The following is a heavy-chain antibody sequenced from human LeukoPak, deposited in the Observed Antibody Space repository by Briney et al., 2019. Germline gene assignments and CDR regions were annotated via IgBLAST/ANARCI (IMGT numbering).Heavy chain of an antibody. V-gene: IGHV3-23*01. J-gene: IGHJ1*01. Sequence: GGSLRLSCAASGLTFRNYAMTWVRQAPRKGLEWVSRTSGSGDIRLYADSVKGRFTISRTNSENRLYLQMNSLRADDTGVYYCANYRSGGGGYYSGLEHWGQGTQVTVSS. CDR2: TSGSGDIR. D-gene: IGHD2-15*01. CDR3: ANYRSGGGGYYSGLEH. CDR1: GLTFRNYA.